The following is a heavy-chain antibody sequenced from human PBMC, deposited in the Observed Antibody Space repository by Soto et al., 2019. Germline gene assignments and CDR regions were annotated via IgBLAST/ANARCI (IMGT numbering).Heavy chain of an antibody. J-gene: IGHJ5*02. Sequence: GGSLRLSCAASGFTFSSYSMNWVRQAPGKGLEWVSSISSSSSYIYYADSVKGRFTISRDNTKNSLYLQMNSLRAEDTAVYYCARFFPGWFDPWGQGTLVTVSS. CDR1: GFTFSSYS. D-gene: IGHD3-10*01. CDR2: ISSSSSYI. V-gene: IGHV3-21*01. CDR3: ARFFPGWFDP.